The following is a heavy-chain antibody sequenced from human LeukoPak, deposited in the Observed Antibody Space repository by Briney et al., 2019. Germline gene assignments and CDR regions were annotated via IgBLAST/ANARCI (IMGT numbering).Heavy chain of an antibody. V-gene: IGHV3-23*01. CDR3: AKGSLAAVARSSSFDY. CDR2: ISGSGGKT. Sequence: GGSLRLSCATSGFSFRSYAMSWVRQAPGKGLEWVSGISGSGGKTDYADSVKGRFTITRDNSKNTLYLQMNSLRAEDAAVYYCAKGSLAAVARSSSFDYWGQGTLVTVSS. CDR1: GFSFRSYA. D-gene: IGHD6-13*01. J-gene: IGHJ4*02.